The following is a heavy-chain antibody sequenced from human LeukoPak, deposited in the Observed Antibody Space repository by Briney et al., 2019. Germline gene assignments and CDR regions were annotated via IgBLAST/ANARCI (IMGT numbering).Heavy chain of an antibody. CDR3: ARGGRTDSGSYPYGMDV. D-gene: IGHD3-10*01. CDR2: IYGGATT. CDR1: GFSVSRNY. Sequence: PGGSLRLSCAASGFSVSRNYLSWVRQAPGKGLEWVSVIYGGATTDYADSVKGRFTISTDSSKNTLYLQMNSLRDEDTSVCYCARGGRTDSGSYPYGMDVWGQGATVTVSS. J-gene: IGHJ6*02. V-gene: IGHV3-66*01.